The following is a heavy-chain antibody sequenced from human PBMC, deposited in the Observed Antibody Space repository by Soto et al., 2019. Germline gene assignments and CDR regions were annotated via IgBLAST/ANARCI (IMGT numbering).Heavy chain of an antibody. CDR1: GGSVSSGSYY. D-gene: IGHD3-3*01. CDR3: ARVSSFTIIDY. CDR2: IYYSGST. J-gene: IGHJ4*02. V-gene: IGHV4-61*01. Sequence: SETLSLTCTVSGGSVSSGSYYWSWIRQPPGKGLEWIGYIYYSGSTNYNPSLKSRVTISVDTSKNQFSLKLSSVTAADTAVYYCARVSSFTIIDYWGQGTLVTVSS.